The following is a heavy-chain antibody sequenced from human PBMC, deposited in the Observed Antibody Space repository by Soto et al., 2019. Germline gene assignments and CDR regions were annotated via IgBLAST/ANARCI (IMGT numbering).Heavy chain of an antibody. V-gene: IGHV1-69*13. J-gene: IGHJ6*02. D-gene: IGHD2-15*01. CDR3: ARAPTTFSGGSSYKGSQRCSCAMDV. CDR1: GGTFLTYF. CDR2: INPIGATT. Sequence: AVQVSCQGSGGTFLTYFITGVRPPPAQGLEWMGGINPIGATTTYAQKFQGRVTITADETTRTAYMELSSKRSEDTDVYYCARAPTTFSGGSSYKGSQRCSCAMDVWGQGTTVTVSS.